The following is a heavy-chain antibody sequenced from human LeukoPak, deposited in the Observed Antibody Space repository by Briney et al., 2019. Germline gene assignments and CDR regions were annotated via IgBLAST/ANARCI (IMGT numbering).Heavy chain of an antibody. V-gene: IGHV1-69*04. CDR3: ARSPRYYYGSGSYQREDY. J-gene: IGHJ4*02. D-gene: IGHD3-10*01. Sequence: GAPVNVSCKASGGTFSSYAISWVRQAPGQGLEWMGRIIPILGIANYAQKFQGRVTITADKSTSTAYMELSSLRSEDTAVYYCARSPRYYYGSGSYQREDYWGQGTLVTVSS. CDR2: IIPILGIA. CDR1: GGTFSSYA.